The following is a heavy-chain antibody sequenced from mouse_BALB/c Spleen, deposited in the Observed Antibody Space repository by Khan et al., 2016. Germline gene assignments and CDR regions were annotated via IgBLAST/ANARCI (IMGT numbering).Heavy chain of an antibody. CDR2: SNPSSGYT. V-gene: IGHV1-7*01. D-gene: IGHD2-10*01. CDR3: GRWGYVTYLDYAMDY. CDR1: GYTFTRYW. Sequence: QVQLQQSGAELAKPGASVKMSCKASGYTFTRYWMHWVKQRPGQGLEWIGYSNPSSGYTEYNQKFKDKATLTADKSSSTAYMQLSSLTSEDSAVYYCGRWGYVTYLDYAMDYWGQGTSVTVSS. J-gene: IGHJ4*01.